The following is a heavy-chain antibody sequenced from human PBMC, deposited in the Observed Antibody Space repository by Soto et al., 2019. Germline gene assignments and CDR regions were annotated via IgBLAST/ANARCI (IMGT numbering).Heavy chain of an antibody. V-gene: IGHV1-18*01. D-gene: IGHD1-1*01. CDR1: GYTFTSYG. CDR3: ARGQLALLYWWFDP. Sequence: ASVKVSCKACGYTFTSYGISWVRQAPGQGLEWMGWISAYNGNTNYAQKLQGRVTMTTDTSTSTAYMELRSLRSDDTAVYYCARGQLALLYWWFDPWGQGTLVNVSS. CDR2: ISAYNGNT. J-gene: IGHJ5*02.